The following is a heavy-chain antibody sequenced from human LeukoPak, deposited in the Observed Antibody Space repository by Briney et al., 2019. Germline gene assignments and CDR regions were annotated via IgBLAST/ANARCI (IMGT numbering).Heavy chain of an antibody. CDR2: INAYNGNT. D-gene: IGHD6-13*01. CDR1: GYTFTSYI. CDR3: ARDRHIAAAVYYYYMDV. V-gene: IGHV1-18*01. Sequence: GASVKVSCKASGYTFTSYIISWVRQAPGQGLEWMGWINAYNGNTDYAQRVQGRVTMTTDTSTSTAYMELRSLRSDDTAVYYCARDRHIAAAVYYYYMDVWGKGTPVTVS. J-gene: IGHJ6*03.